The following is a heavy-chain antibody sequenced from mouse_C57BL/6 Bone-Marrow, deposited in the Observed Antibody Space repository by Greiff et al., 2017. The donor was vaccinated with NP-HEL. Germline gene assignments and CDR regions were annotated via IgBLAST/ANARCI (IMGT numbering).Heavy chain of an antibody. CDR3: AREYYYDGCAMDY. J-gene: IGHJ4*01. CDR1: GYTFTSYW. CDR2: IDPSDSYT. V-gene: IGHV1-50*01. D-gene: IGHD1-1*01. Sequence: QVQLQQPGAELVKPGTSVKLSCKASGYTFTSYWMHWVKQRPGQGLEWIGEIDPSDSYTNYNQKFKGKATLTVDTSSSTAYMQLSSLTSEDSAVYYCAREYYYDGCAMDYWGQGTSVTVSS.